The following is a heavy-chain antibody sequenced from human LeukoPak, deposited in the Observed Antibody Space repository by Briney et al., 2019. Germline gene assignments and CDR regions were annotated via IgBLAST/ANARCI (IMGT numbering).Heavy chain of an antibody. Sequence: GGSLRLSCAASGFTFSDYYMSWIRQAPGKGLEWVSYISSSGSTICYADSVKGRFTISRDNAKNSLYLQMNSLRAEDTAVYYCARAPNYDFWSGLQYYYYGMDVWGQGTTVTVSS. J-gene: IGHJ6*02. CDR1: GFTFSDYY. V-gene: IGHV3-11*01. CDR3: ARAPNYDFWSGLQYYYYGMDV. CDR2: ISSSGSTI. D-gene: IGHD3-3*01.